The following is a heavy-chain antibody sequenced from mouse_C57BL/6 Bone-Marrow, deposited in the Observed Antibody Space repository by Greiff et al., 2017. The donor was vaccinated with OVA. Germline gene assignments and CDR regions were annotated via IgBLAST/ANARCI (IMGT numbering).Heavy chain of an antibody. CDR1: GYTFTDYY. V-gene: IGHV1-26*01. D-gene: IGHD2-5*01. CDR3: ANSNHWYFDV. J-gene: IGHJ1*03. CDR2: IIPNNGGT. Sequence: EVQLQQSGPELVKPGASVKISCKASGYTFTDYYMNWVKQSHGKSLEWIGDIIPNNGGTSYNQKFKGKATLTVDKSTSTAYMELRSLTSEDSAVYYCANSNHWYFDVWGTGTTVTVSS.